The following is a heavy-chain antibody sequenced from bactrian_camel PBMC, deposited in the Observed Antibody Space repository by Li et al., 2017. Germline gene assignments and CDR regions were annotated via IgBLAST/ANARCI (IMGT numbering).Heavy chain of an antibody. Sequence: DVQLVESGGDLQHTGGSLTLSCAASGFTFSNYAMNWVRQLPEKGLEWVAGINSGGGATLYSPSVEGRFTISRDNVKNTLYLQLDSLNTEDTAMYYCAKDPKMYGGSWSSPGIDHWGQGTQVTVS. CDR2: INSGGGAT. D-gene: IGHD6*01. V-gene: IGHV3S42*01. CDR1: GFTFSNYA. CDR3: AKDPKMYGGSWSSPGIDH. J-gene: IGHJ4*01.